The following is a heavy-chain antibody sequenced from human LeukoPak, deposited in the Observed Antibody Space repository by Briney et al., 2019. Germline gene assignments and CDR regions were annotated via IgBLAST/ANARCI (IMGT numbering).Heavy chain of an antibody. Sequence: GESLKISCKGSGYNFNNYWIGWVRQMPGKGLEWMGIIYPDDSDTKYSPSVQGQVTISADKSINTAYLQWSSLKASDTAMYYCARRALSYYYMDVWGKGTTVTVSS. J-gene: IGHJ6*03. CDR2: IYPDDSDT. V-gene: IGHV5-51*01. CDR1: GYNFNNYW. D-gene: IGHD1-26*01. CDR3: ARRALSYYYMDV.